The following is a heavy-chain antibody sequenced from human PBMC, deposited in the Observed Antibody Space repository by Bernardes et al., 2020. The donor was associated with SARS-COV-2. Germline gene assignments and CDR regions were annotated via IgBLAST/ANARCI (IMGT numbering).Heavy chain of an antibody. J-gene: IGHJ6*02. D-gene: IGHD2-21*02. Sequence: GGSLRLSCAASGFTFSTYAMSWVRQAPGTGPEWVSDISGSGDRTHYADSVKGRFTISRDNSKNTLFLQMNSLGAEDTATYYCAKGTVEDRVVTRYYTYDMDVWGQGATVTVSS. CDR1: GFTFSTYA. CDR3: AKGTVEDRVVTRYYTYDMDV. CDR2: ISGSGDRT. V-gene: IGHV3-23*01.